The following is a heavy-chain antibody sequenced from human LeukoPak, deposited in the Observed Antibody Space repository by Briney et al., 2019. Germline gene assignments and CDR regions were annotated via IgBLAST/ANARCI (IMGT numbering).Heavy chain of an antibody. CDR1: GGSFSGYY. V-gene: IGHV4-34*01. CDR3: ARERTRITIFGVVIRDWFDP. J-gene: IGHJ5*02. Sequence: SETLSLTCAVYGGSFSGYYWSWIRQPPGKGLEWIGEINHSGSSNYNPSLKSRVTISVDTSKNQFSLKLSSVTAADTAVYYCARERTRITIFGVVIRDWFDPWGQGTLVTVSS. CDR2: INHSGSS. D-gene: IGHD3-3*01.